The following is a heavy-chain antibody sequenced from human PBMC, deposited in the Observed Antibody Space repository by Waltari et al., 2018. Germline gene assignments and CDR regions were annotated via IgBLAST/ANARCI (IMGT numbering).Heavy chain of an antibody. CDR3: TLTNDILTGAFDI. CDR2: IKPGDSDT. D-gene: IGHD3-9*01. J-gene: IGHJ3*02. CDR1: GYSFTSYW. Sequence: EVQLVQSGAEVKKPGESLKISCKGSGYSFTSYWIGWVRQMPGKGLEWTGIIKPGDSDTRYSPSFQGQVTISADKSISTAYLQWSSLKASDTAMYYCTLTNDILTGAFDIWGQGTMVTVSS. V-gene: IGHV5-51*01.